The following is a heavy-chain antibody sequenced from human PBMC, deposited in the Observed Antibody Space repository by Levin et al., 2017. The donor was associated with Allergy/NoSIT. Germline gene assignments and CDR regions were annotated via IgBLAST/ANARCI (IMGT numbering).Heavy chain of an antibody. CDR1: GFTLSSYS. CDR3: ARDKGGTYSGSDYLVGYFDY. D-gene: IGHD1-26*01. CDR2: ISSWSTTI. Sequence: GESLKISCTASGFTLSSYSMNWVRQAPGKGLEWISYISSWSTTIHYADSVKGRFTISRDNAKNSLYLQMNSLRDEDTAVYYCARDKGGTYSGSDYLVGYFDYWGQGTLLTVSS. J-gene: IGHJ4*02. V-gene: IGHV3-48*02.